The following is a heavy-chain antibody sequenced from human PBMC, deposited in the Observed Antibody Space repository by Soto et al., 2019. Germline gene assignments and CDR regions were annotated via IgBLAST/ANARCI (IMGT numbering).Heavy chain of an antibody. Sequence: QVQLVESGGGVVQPGRSLRLSCAASGFTFSSYGMHWVRQAPGKGLEWVAVISYDGSNKYYADSVKGRFTISRDNSKNTLYLQRNSLRAEDTAMYYCAKAGHKGWGRLGGLDYWGQGTLVTVSS. J-gene: IGHJ4*02. CDR1: GFTFSSYG. V-gene: IGHV3-30*18. CDR3: AKAGHKGWGRLGGLDY. CDR2: ISYDGSNK. D-gene: IGHD3-16*01.